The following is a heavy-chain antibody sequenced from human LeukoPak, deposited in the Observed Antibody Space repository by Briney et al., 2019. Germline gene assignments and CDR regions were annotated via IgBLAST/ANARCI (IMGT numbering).Heavy chain of an antibody. D-gene: IGHD2-2*01. V-gene: IGHV3-23*01. CDR3: ASQRIGTCSSGPG. CDR1: GFTFSSYG. Sequence: GGTLRLSCAASGFTFSSYGMSWVRQAPGKGLEWVSAISGSGGSTYYADSVKGRFTISRDNSKNTLYLQMNSLRAEDTAVYYCASQRIGTCSSGPGWGQGTLVTVSS. CDR2: ISGSGGST. J-gene: IGHJ4*02.